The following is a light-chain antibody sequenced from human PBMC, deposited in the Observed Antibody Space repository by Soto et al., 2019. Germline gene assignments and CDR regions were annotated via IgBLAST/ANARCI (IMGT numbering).Light chain of an antibody. CDR2: SAS. J-gene: IGKJ1*01. CDR3: QHFHTWPPKA. V-gene: IGKV3-15*01. CDR1: QNISTN. Sequence: DIVMTQSPATLSVSPGERATLSCRASQNISTNLAWYQQKPGQAPRLLLLSASSRLSDIPARFSGSGSGTEFTLTISGLQSEDVALYHCQHFHTWPPKALGQGTKVDIK.